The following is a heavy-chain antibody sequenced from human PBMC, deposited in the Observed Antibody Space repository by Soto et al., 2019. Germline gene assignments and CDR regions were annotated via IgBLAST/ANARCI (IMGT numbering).Heavy chain of an antibody. CDR2: ISGSGGST. CDR1: GFTFSSYA. CDR3: AKGPDDYGDYQYYYYYMDV. D-gene: IGHD4-17*01. J-gene: IGHJ6*03. Sequence: GGSLRLSCAASGFTFSSYAMSWVRQAPGKGLEWVSAISGSGGSTYYADSVKGRFTISRDNSKNTLYLQMNSLRAEDTAVYYCAKGPDDYGDYQYYYYYMDVWGKGTTVTVSS. V-gene: IGHV3-23*01.